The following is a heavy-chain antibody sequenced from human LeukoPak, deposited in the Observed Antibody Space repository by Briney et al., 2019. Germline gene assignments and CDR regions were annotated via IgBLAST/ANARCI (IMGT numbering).Heavy chain of an antibody. Sequence: PGGSLRLSCAASGFSFSTYAMNWVRQAPGKGLEWVSSITGSGDSTYIADSVKGRFTIYGDNSKNTMYMQMNILRAEDTAVYYCAKGTLRSCTGARCYPFDYWGQGTLVNVSS. J-gene: IGHJ4*02. CDR3: AKGTLRSCTGARCYPFDY. V-gene: IGHV3-23*01. CDR1: GFSFSTYA. D-gene: IGHD2-8*02. CDR2: ITGSGDST.